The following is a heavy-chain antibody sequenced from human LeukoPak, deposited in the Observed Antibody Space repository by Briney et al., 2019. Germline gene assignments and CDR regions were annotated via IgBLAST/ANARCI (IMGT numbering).Heavy chain of an antibody. J-gene: IGHJ6*04. CDR2: ISAYNGNT. Sequence: GASVKVSCKASGYTFTSYGISWVRQAPGPGLEWMGWISAYNGNTNYAQKLQGRVTMTTDTSTSTAYMELRSLRSDDTAVYYCARDPPPLLWFGELSPYYYGMDVWGKGPTVTVSS. CDR3: ARDPPPLLWFGELSPYYYGMDV. CDR1: GYTFTSYG. D-gene: IGHD3-10*01. V-gene: IGHV1-18*04.